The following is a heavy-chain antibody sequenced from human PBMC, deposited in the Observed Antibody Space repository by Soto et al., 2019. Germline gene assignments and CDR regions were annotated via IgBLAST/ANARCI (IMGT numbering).Heavy chain of an antibody. D-gene: IGHD6-19*01. V-gene: IGHV1-3*01. CDR1: GYTFTSYA. Sequence: QVQLVQSGAEVKKPGASVKVSCKASGYTFTSYAMHWVRQAPGQRLEWMGWINAGNGNTKYSQKFQGRVTITRDTSASTAYMELSSLRSEDTAVYYCAREEAVAGFFDYWGQGTLVTVSS. CDR3: AREEAVAGFFDY. CDR2: INAGNGNT. J-gene: IGHJ4*02.